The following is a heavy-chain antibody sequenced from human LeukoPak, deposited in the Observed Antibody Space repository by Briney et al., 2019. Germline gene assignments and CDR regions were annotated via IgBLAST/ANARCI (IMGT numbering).Heavy chain of an antibody. CDR1: GFTFTSYT. J-gene: IGHJ4*02. Sequence: GGSLRLPCAASGFTFTSYTMNWVRQAPGKGLEWVSSITSGSSYIYYPDSVKGRFTISRDNAKNSLYLQMTSLRVEDTAVYYCAKTYGHFDDWGQGTLVTVSS. V-gene: IGHV3-21*01. CDR3: AKTYGHFDD. CDR2: ITSGSSYI. D-gene: IGHD4-17*01.